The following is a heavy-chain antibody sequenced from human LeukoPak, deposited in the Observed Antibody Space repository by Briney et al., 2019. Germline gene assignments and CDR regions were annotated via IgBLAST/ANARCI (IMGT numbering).Heavy chain of an antibody. V-gene: IGHV4-4*02. J-gene: IGHJ4*02. Sequence: SETLSLTCTVSLDSTTSSFWSWVRQPPGKGLEWIGEIHRSGSPNYNPSLQSRVTISIDRSRNQIALELSSVTAADTAVYYCAREILGGFNPGAYWGQGTLVTVSS. D-gene: IGHD1-14*01. CDR2: IHRSGSP. CDR3: AREILGGFNPGAY. CDR1: LDSTTSSF.